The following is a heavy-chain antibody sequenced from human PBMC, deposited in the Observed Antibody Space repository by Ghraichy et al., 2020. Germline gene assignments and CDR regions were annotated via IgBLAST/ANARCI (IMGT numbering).Heavy chain of an antibody. CDR2: IYYSGST. CDR3: ARDVSGGSGSYVDY. Sequence: SETLSLTCTVSGGSISSGGYYWSWIRQHPGKGLEWIGYIYYSGSTYYNPSLKSRVTISVDTSKNQFSLKLSSVTAADTAVYYCARDVSGGSGSYVDYWGQGTLVTVSS. CDR1: GGSISSGGYY. V-gene: IGHV4-31*03. D-gene: IGHD3-10*01. J-gene: IGHJ4*02.